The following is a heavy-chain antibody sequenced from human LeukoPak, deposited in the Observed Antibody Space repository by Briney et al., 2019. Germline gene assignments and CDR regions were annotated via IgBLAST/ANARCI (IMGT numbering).Heavy chain of an antibody. CDR1: GDSVSSNSAA. J-gene: IGHJ6*03. D-gene: IGHD5-12*01. CDR3: ARAPGYDANYYMDV. CDR2: TYYRSKWYN. V-gene: IGHV6-1*01. Sequence: SQTLSLTCAISGDSVSSNSAAWDWIRQSPSRGLEWLGRTYYRSKWYNDYAVSVKSRITIIPDTSKNLFSLHLNSVTPEDTAVYYCARAPGYDANYYMDVWGKGTSVTVSS.